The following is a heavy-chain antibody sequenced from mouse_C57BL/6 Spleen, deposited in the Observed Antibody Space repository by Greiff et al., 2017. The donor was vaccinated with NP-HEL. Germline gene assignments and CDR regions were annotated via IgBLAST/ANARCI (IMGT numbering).Heavy chain of an antibody. D-gene: IGHD2-1*01. CDR3: ARESGIYYGNYEGDYYAMDY. Sequence: DVQLQESGPELVKPGASVKMSCKASGYTFTDYNMHWVKQSHGKSLEWIGYINPNNGGTSYNQKFKGKATLTVNKSSSTAYMELRSLTSEDSAVYYCARESGIYYGNYEGDYYAMDYWGQGTSVTVSS. V-gene: IGHV1-22*01. J-gene: IGHJ4*01. CDR2: INPNNGGT. CDR1: GYTFTDYN.